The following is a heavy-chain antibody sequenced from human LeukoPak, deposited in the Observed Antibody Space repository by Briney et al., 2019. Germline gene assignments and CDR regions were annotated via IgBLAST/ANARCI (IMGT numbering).Heavy chain of an antibody. D-gene: IGHD3-10*01. CDR3: ARYYIEGRCFDY. CDR2: INPNSGGT. V-gene: IGHV1-2*02. CDR1: GYTFTGYY. J-gene: IGHJ4*02. Sequence: ASVNVSCKASGYTFTGYYIHWVRQAPGQGLEWMGWINPNSGGTNYAQKFQGRVTMTRDTSIRTAYMELSRLRSDDTAMYYCARYYIEGRCFDYWGQGTLVSVSS.